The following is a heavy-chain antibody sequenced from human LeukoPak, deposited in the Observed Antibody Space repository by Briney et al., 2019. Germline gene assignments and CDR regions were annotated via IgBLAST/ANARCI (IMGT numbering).Heavy chain of an antibody. Sequence: GGSLRLSCAASGFTLSTYSLNWVRQAPGKGLEWVSSISSSSSYIYYADSVKGRFTISRDNAKNSLYLQMNSLRAEDTAVYYCARAEGYGAFDIWGQGTMVTVSS. CDR1: GFTLSTYS. D-gene: IGHD6-13*01. J-gene: IGHJ3*02. CDR2: ISSSSSYI. CDR3: ARAEGYGAFDI. V-gene: IGHV3-21*01.